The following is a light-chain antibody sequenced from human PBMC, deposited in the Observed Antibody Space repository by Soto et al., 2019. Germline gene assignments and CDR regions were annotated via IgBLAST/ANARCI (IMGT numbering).Light chain of an antibody. V-gene: IGLV1-40*01. Sequence: QSVLTLPPAVSGAPGQRVTISCTGSSSNIGANYDVHWYQQLPGTAPKLLVYANTNRPSGVPGRFSGSKSGTSASLAITGLQDEDEADYYCQAYDSSMTGYVLGTGNKVTVL. J-gene: IGLJ1*01. CDR3: QAYDSSMTGYV. CDR2: ANT. CDR1: SSNIGANYD.